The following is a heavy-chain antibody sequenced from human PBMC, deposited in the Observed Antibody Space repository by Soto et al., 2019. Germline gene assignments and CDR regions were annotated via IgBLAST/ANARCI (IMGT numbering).Heavy chain of an antibody. CDR2: INHSGST. V-gene: IGHV4-34*01. J-gene: IGHJ6*02. CDR3: ARSPSTDYDFWSGSPHYYYYGMDV. Sequence: PSETLSLTCAVYGASFSGYSWTWIRQPPGKGLEWIGEINHSGSTNYNPSLKSRVTISVDTSKNRFSLKLSSVTAADTAVYYCARSPSTDYDFWSGSPHYYYYGMDVWGQGTTVTVSS. D-gene: IGHD3-3*01. CDR1: GASFSGYS.